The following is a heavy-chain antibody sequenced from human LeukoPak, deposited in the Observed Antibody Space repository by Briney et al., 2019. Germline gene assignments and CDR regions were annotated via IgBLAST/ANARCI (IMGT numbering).Heavy chain of an antibody. V-gene: IGHV1-24*01. D-gene: IGHD5-18*01. CDR1: GYTLTELS. Sequence: GASVKVSCKVSGYTLTELSMHWVRQAPGKGLEWMGGFDPEDGETIYAQKFQGRVTMTEDTSTDTAYMELSSLRSEDTAVYYCATALLFKNSYGYSFDYWGQGTLVTVSS. CDR2: FDPEDGET. J-gene: IGHJ4*02. CDR3: ATALLFKNSYGYSFDY.